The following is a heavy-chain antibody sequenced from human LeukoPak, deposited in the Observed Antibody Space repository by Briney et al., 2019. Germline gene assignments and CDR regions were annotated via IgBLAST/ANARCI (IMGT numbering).Heavy chain of an antibody. CDR2: ISYDGSNK. J-gene: IGHJ6*03. D-gene: IGHD3-3*01. CDR3: AGSLFRFLEWSYRSYYYYYMDV. Sequence: GGSLRLSCAASGFTFSSYGMHWVRQAPGKGLEWVAVISYDGSNKYYADSVKGRFTISRDNSKNTLYLQMNSLRSEDTAVYFCAGSLFRFLEWSYRSYYYYYMDVWGKGTTVTVSS. V-gene: IGHV3-30*03. CDR1: GFTFSSYG.